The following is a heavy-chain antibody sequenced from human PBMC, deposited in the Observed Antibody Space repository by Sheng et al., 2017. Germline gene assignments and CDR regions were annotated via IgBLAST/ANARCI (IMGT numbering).Heavy chain of an antibody. CDR1: GGSISSSSYY. Sequence: QLQLQESGPGLVKPSETLSLTCTVSGGSISSSSYYWGWIRQPPGKGLEWIGSIYYSGSTYYNPSLKSRVTISVDTSKNQFSLKLSSVTAADTAVYYCARRGSLWIRAFDIWGQGTMVTVSS. J-gene: IGHJ3*02. CDR2: IYYSGST. V-gene: IGHV4-39*01. CDR3: ARRGSLWIRAFDI. D-gene: IGHD2-2*03.